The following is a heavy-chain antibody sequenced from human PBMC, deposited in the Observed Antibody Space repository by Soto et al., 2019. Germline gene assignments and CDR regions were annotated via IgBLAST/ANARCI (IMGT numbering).Heavy chain of an antibody. Sequence: GGSLRLSCAASGFTFSSYAMSWVRQAPGKGLEWVSAISGSGGSTYYADSVKGRFTISRDNSKNTLYLQMNSLRAEDTAVYYCASAQFGPWIQLWEVWGQGTLVTVSS. J-gene: IGHJ4*02. CDR1: GFTFSSYA. CDR2: ISGSGGST. D-gene: IGHD5-18*01. V-gene: IGHV3-23*01. CDR3: ASAQFGPWIQLWEV.